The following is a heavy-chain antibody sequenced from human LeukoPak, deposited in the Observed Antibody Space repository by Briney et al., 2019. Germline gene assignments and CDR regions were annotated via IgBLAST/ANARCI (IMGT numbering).Heavy chain of an antibody. J-gene: IGHJ5*02. CDR3: ARVQYGSGSYFNWFDP. V-gene: IGHV4-59*01. CDR2: IYYSGST. CDR1: SGSISSYY. D-gene: IGHD3-10*01. Sequence: SETLSLTCTVSSGSISSYYWSWIRQPPGKGLEWIGYIYYSGSTNYNPSLKSRVTISVDTSKNQFSLKLSSVTAADTAVYYCARVQYGSGSYFNWFDPWGQGTLVTVSS.